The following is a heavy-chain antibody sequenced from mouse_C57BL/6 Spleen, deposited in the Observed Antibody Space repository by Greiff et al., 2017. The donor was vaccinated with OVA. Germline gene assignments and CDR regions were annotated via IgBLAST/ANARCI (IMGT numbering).Heavy chain of an antibody. J-gene: IGHJ2*01. V-gene: IGHV5-9-1*02. Sequence: DVKLVESGAGLVKPGGSLKLSCAASGFTFSSYAMSWVRQTPEKRLEWVAYISSGGDYIYYADTVKGRFTISRDNARNTLYLQMSSLKSEDTAMYYCTRGGFITTVVATPFDYWGQGTTLTVSS. CDR1: GFTFSSYA. CDR3: TRGGFITTVVATPFDY. D-gene: IGHD1-1*01. CDR2: ISSGGDYI.